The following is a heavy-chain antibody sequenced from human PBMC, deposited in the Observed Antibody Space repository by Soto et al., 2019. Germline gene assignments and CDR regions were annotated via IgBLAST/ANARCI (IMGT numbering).Heavy chain of an antibody. D-gene: IGHD3-9*01. CDR2: IIPIFGTA. V-gene: IGHV1-69*13. CDR3: ARGTPLRYFDWLLAPPDY. J-gene: IGHJ4*02. Sequence: SVKVSCKASGGTFSSYAISWVRQAPGQGLEWMGGIIPIFGTANYAQKFQGRVTITADESTSTAYMELSSLRSDDTAVYYCARGTPLRYFDWLLAPPDYWGQGTLVTVSS. CDR1: GGTFSSYA.